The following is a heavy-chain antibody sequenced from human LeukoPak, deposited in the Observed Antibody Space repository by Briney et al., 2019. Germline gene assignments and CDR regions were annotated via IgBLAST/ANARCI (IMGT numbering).Heavy chain of an antibody. D-gene: IGHD6-19*01. J-gene: IGHJ6*03. V-gene: IGHV1-8*01. CDR3: AKVAGKYYYYYMDV. Sequence: ASVEVSCKASGYTFTSYDINWVRQATGQGLEWMGWMNPNSGNTGYAQKFRGRVTMTRNTSISTAYMELSSLRSEDTAVYYCAKVAGKYYYYYMDVWGKGTTVTVSS. CDR2: MNPNSGNT. CDR1: GYTFTSYD.